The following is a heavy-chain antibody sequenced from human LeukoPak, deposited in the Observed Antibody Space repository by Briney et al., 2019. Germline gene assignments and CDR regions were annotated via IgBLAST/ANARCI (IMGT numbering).Heavy chain of an antibody. CDR2: INHSGST. D-gene: IGHD4-17*01. V-gene: IGHV4-34*01. CDR3: ARVRDSMVTTPGGY. Sequence: PSETLSLTCAVYGGSFSGYYWSWIRQPPGKGLEWIGEINHSGSTNYNPSLKSRVTISVDTSKNQFSLKLSSVTAADTAVYYSARVRDSMVTTPGGYWGQGTLVTVSS. CDR1: GGSFSGYY. J-gene: IGHJ4*02.